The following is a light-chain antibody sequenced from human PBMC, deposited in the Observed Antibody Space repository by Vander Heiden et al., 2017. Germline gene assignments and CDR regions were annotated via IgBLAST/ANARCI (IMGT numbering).Light chain of an antibody. CDR2: RNN. CDR1: SSNIGSNH. V-gene: IGLV1-47*01. CDR3: AAWDDSLSGWV. Sequence: QSVLTQPPSASGTPGQRVTISCSGSSSNIGSNHVYWYQQLPGTALKLRIYRNNQRPSGVPDRFSGSKSGTSASLAISGLRSEDEADYDCAAWDDSLSGWVFGGGTKLTVL. J-gene: IGLJ3*02.